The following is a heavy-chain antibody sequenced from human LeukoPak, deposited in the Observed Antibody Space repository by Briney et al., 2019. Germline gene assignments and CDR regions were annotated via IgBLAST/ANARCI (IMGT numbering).Heavy chain of an antibody. D-gene: IGHD2-15*01. J-gene: IGHJ4*02. Sequence: GESLKISCKGSGYSFISYWIGWVRQMPGKGLGWMGIIYPGDSDTRYSPSFQGQVTISADKSLSTAYLQWSSLKASDTAVYYCARRSCSGGSCYGDYWGQGTLVTVSS. CDR3: ARRSCSGGSCYGDY. CDR2: IYPGDSDT. V-gene: IGHV5-51*01. CDR1: GYSFISYW.